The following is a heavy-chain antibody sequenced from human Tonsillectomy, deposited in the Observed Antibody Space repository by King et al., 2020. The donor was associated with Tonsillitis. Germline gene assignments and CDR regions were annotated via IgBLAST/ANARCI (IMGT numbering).Heavy chain of an antibody. V-gene: IGHV3-9*01. J-gene: IGHJ6*02. CDR1: GFTFDDYA. D-gene: IGHD3-3*01. CDR2: ISWNSGSI. Sequence: VQLVESGGGLVQPGRSLRLSCAASGFTFDDYAMHWVRQAPGKGLEWVSGISWNSGSIGYADSVKGRFTISRDNAKNSLYLQMNSLRAEDTALYYCAKDRTPYLLDGMDVWGQGTTVTVSS. CDR3: AKDRTPYLLDGMDV.